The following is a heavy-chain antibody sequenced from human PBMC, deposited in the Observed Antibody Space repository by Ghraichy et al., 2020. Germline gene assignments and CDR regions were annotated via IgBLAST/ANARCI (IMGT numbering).Heavy chain of an antibody. CDR1: GGTFSSYA. V-gene: IGHV1-69*13. J-gene: IGHJ6*02. D-gene: IGHD2/OR15-2a*01. Sequence: SVKVSCKASGGTFSSYAISWVRQAPGQGLEWMGGIIPIFGTANYAQKFQGRVTITADESTSTAYMELSSLRSEDTAVYYCARDNSILEGYYYYGMDVWGQGTTVTVSS. CDR3: ARDNSILEGYYYYGMDV. CDR2: IIPIFGTA.